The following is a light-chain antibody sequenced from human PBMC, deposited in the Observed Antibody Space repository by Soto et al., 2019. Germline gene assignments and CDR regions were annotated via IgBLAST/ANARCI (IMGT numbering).Light chain of an antibody. CDR3: NSYTSRSTYV. CDR2: EVS. V-gene: IGLV2-14*01. J-gene: IGLJ1*01. Sequence: QSVLTQPASGSGSPGQAITISCTGSSSDVGGYNYVSWYQHHPGKAPKLMIYEVSNRPSGVSKRFSCSNSGNTSSLTISGLQAEDEADYYYNSYTSRSTYVFGTGTQVTVL. CDR1: SSDVGGYNY.